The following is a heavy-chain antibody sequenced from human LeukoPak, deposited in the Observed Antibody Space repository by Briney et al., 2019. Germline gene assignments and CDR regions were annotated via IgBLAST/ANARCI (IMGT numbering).Heavy chain of an antibody. CDR1: GFTFSSYS. D-gene: IGHD6-13*01. J-gene: IGHJ4*02. Sequence: GGSLRLSCAASGFTFSSYSMNWVGQAPGKGLEWVSSISSSSSYIYYADSVKGRFTISRDNAKNSLYLQMNSLRAEDTAVYYCARDRRDPYSSSWHEYFHYWGQGTLVTVSS. V-gene: IGHV3-21*01. CDR2: ISSSSSYI. CDR3: ARDRRDPYSSSWHEYFHY.